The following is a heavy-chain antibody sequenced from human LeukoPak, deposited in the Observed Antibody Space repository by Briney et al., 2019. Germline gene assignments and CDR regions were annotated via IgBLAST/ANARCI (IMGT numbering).Heavy chain of an antibody. V-gene: IGHV3-15*01. J-gene: IGHJ4*02. CDR1: GFTFSNAW. D-gene: IGHD1-26*01. CDR2: IKSKTDGGTT. CDR3: AKDEPAWEQL. Sequence: GGSLRLSCAASGFTFSNAWMSWVRQAPGKGLEWVGRIKSKTDGGTTDYAAPVKGRFTISRDDSKNTLYLQMSSLKTEDTAVYYCAKDEPAWEQLWGQGTLVTVSS.